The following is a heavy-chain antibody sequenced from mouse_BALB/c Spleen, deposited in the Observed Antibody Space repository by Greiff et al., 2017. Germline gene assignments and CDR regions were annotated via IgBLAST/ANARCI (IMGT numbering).Heavy chain of an antibody. Sequence: VQLQQSGPGLVKPSQSLSLTCSVTGYSITSGYYWNWIRQFPGNKLEWMGYISYDGSNNYNPSLKNRISITRDTSKNQFFLKLNSVTTEDTATYYCAREGNGNYVWFAYWGQGTLVTVSA. D-gene: IGHD2-1*01. CDR2: ISYDGSN. V-gene: IGHV3-6*02. CDR3: AREGNGNYVWFAY. CDR1: GYSITSGYY. J-gene: IGHJ3*01.